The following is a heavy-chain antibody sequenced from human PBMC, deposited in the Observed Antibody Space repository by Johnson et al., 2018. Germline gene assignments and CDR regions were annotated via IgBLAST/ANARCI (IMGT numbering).Heavy chain of an antibody. D-gene: IGHD3-22*01. CDR1: GFTFSSYG. J-gene: IGHJ3*02. Sequence: QVQLVQSGGGVVQPGRSLRLSCAASGFTFSSYGMHWVRQAPGKGLESVAVISYDGSNKYYADSVKGRFTISRDNSKNTLYLQMNSLRAEDTAVYYWAKTCMIVGVKDALDIWGQGTIVTVSS. CDR2: ISYDGSNK. V-gene: IGHV3-30*18. CDR3: AKTCMIVGVKDALDI.